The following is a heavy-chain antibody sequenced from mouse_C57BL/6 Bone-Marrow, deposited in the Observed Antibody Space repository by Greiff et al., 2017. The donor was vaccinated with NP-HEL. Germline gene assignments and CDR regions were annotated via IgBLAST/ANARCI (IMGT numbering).Heavy chain of an antibody. CDR3: ARVVAPYYFDY. Sequence: DVMLVESGGGLVKPGGSLKLSCAASGFTFSDYGMHWVRQAPEKGLEWVAYISSGSSTIYYAYTVKGRFTISRDNAKNTLFLQMTRLRSEKTAVYYCARVVAPYYFDYWGKGTTLTVSS. D-gene: IGHD1-1*01. J-gene: IGHJ2*01. CDR2: ISSGSSTI. CDR1: GFTFSDYG. V-gene: IGHV5-17*01.